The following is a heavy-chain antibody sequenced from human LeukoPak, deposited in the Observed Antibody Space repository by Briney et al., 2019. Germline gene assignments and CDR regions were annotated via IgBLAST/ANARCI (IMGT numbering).Heavy chain of an antibody. J-gene: IGHJ4*02. Sequence: PGRSLRLSCAASGFTFSSYSMNWVRQAPGKGLEWVSYISSSSSTIYYADSVKGRFTISRDNAKNSLYLQMNSLRAEDTAVYYCASLVTGIAVAASDYWGQGTLVTVSS. D-gene: IGHD6-19*01. V-gene: IGHV3-48*01. CDR3: ASLVTGIAVAASDY. CDR2: ISSSSSTI. CDR1: GFTFSSYS.